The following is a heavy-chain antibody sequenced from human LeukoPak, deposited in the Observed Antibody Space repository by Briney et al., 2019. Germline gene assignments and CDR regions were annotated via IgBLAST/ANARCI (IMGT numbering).Heavy chain of an antibody. D-gene: IGHD5-12*01. Sequence: PSETLSLTCTVSGGSISSYYWSWIRQPPGKALEWIGYIYYSGSTNYNPSLKSRVTISVDTSKNQFSLKLSSVAAADTAVYYCARGISTSGYDWPFDYWGQGTLVTVSS. CDR2: IYYSGST. J-gene: IGHJ4*02. V-gene: IGHV4-59*01. CDR1: GGSISSYY. CDR3: ARGISTSGYDWPFDY.